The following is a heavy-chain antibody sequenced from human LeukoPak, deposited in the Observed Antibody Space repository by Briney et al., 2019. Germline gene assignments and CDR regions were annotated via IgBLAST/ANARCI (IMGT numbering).Heavy chain of an antibody. J-gene: IGHJ5*02. V-gene: IGHV1-18*01. CDR2: ISAYNGNT. CDR1: GYTFTSYS. Sequence: ASVKVSCKASGYTFTSYSISWVRQAPEQGLEWMGWISAYNGNTNYAQKLQGRVTMTTDTSTSTAYMELRSLRSDDTAVYYCARDYYDSSGYHNWFDPWGQGTLVTVSS. D-gene: IGHD3-22*01. CDR3: ARDYYDSSGYHNWFDP.